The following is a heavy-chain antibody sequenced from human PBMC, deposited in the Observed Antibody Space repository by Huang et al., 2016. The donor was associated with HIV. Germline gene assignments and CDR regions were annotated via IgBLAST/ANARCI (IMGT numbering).Heavy chain of an antibody. CDR2: LRPGFDSP. J-gene: IGHJ4*02. CDR1: GGPFRSYS. V-gene: IGHV1-69*13. Sequence: QVQLLQSGAEVKKPGSSVKVSCKASGGPFRSYSLAWVRTAPGQGLEWMASLRPGFDSPNYAQKWQGRVRVTADESTSTVYMELRDLRPDDTAVYFCARGSLEYSVSSSLDYWGQGTHVTVSS. CDR3: ARGSLEYSVSSSLDY. D-gene: IGHD4-4*01.